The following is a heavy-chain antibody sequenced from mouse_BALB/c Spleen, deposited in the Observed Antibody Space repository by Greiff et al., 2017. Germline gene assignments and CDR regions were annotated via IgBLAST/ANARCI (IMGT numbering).Heavy chain of an antibody. V-gene: IGHV1-20*02. Sequence: VQLQQSGPELVKPGASVKISCKASGYSFTGYFMNWVMQSHGKSLEWIGRINPYNGDTFYNQKFKGKATLTVDKSSSTAHMELRSLASEDSAVYYCARAEDDCWYLDGGGAGTTGTVSS. CDR2: INPYNGDT. D-gene: IGHD2-13*01. CDR3: ARAEDDCWYLDG. CDR1: GYSFTGYF. J-gene: IGHJ1*01.